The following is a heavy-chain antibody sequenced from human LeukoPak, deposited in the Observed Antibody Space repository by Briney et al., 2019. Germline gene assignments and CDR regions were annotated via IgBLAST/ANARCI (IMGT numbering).Heavy chain of an antibody. Sequence: GASVKVSCKVSGYTLTELSMHWVRQAPGKGLEWMGGFDPEDGETIYAQKFQGRVTMTGDTSTDTAYMELSSLRSEDTAVYYCATSEGFDPWGQGTLVTVFS. J-gene: IGHJ5*02. V-gene: IGHV1-24*01. CDR3: ATSEGFDP. CDR1: GYTLTELS. CDR2: FDPEDGET.